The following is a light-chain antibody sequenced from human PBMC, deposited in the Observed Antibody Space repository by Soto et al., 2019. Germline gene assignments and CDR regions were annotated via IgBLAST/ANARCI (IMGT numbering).Light chain of an antibody. Sequence: QSALTQPASVSGSPGQSITISCAGTMRDIGAYNLVSWYQQHPGKAPQLIIYEVRNRPSGISFRFSGSKSGNTASLTISGLQAEDEADYYCSSFTSKSALIFGGGTKLTVL. V-gene: IGLV2-14*03. J-gene: IGLJ2*01. CDR2: EVR. CDR1: MRDIGAYNL. CDR3: SSFTSKSALI.